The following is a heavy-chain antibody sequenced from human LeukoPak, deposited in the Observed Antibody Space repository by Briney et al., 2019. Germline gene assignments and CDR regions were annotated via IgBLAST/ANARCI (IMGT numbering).Heavy chain of an antibody. CDR3: ASRIYGDYMSY. D-gene: IGHD4-17*01. CDR1: GGSFSGYY. V-gene: IGHV4-34*01. J-gene: IGHJ4*01. Sequence: PSETLSLTCAVYGGSFSGYYWSWIRQPPGKGLEWIGEINHSGSTNYNPSLKSRVTMSVDTSMNQFSLKLSSVTAADTAMYFCASRIYGDYMSYWGHGTLVTVSS. CDR2: INHSGST.